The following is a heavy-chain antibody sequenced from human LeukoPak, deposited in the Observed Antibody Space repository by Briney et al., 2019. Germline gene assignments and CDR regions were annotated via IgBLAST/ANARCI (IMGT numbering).Heavy chain of an antibody. Sequence: SETLSLTCTVSGGSISSYYWSWIRQPPGKGLEWIGYIYYSGSTNYNPSLKSRVTISVDTSKNQFSLKLSSVTAADTAVYYCARASTLYCSGGTCYFDSWGQGTLVTVSS. V-gene: IGHV4-59*01. D-gene: IGHD2-15*01. CDR2: IYYSGST. CDR3: ARASTLYCSGGTCYFDS. CDR1: GGSISSYY. J-gene: IGHJ4*02.